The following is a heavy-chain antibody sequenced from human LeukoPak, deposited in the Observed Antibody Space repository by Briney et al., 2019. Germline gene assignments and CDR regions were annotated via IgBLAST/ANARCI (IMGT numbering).Heavy chain of an antibody. CDR1: GFTFSSYA. V-gene: IGHV3-23*01. Sequence: PGGSLRLSCAASGFTFSSYAMSWVRQAPGKGLEWVSVISGSGDRTFYADSVKGRFTIPRDNSKNALYLQMNSLRAEDTAVYYCANPIYIAAPGSMYFNHYYGMDVWGQGTTITVSS. CDR3: ANPIYIAAPGSMYFNHYYGMDV. CDR2: ISGSGDRT. J-gene: IGHJ6*02. D-gene: IGHD6-13*01.